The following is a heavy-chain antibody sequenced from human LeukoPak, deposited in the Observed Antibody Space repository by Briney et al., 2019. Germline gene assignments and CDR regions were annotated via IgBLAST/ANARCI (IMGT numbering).Heavy chain of an antibody. Sequence: SETLSLTCTVSGASIYTSSSYWGWIRQPPGKGLEWIASVYYTGSTYYSPSLKSRATRSVDTSKNQFSLELNSVTAADTAVYYCTTSRTNDCSSPSCYTDYWGQGTLVTVSS. CDR2: VYYTGST. CDR3: TTSRTNDCSSPSCYTDY. V-gene: IGHV4-39*01. D-gene: IGHD2-2*02. J-gene: IGHJ4*02. CDR1: GASIYTSSSY.